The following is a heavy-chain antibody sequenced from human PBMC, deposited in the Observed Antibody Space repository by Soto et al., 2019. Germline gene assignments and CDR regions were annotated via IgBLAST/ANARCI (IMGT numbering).Heavy chain of an antibody. Sequence: QVQLVQSGAEVKKPGSSVKVSCKASGGTFSSYAISWVRQAPGQGLEWMGGIIPIFGTANYAQKFQGRVTITADESTSTAYMELSSLRSEDTAVYYCARGSGAITFGGVIVIGYFDYWGQGTLVTVCS. J-gene: IGHJ4*02. CDR1: GGTFSSYA. CDR3: ARGSGAITFGGVIVIGYFDY. CDR2: IIPIFGTA. D-gene: IGHD3-16*02. V-gene: IGHV1-69*01.